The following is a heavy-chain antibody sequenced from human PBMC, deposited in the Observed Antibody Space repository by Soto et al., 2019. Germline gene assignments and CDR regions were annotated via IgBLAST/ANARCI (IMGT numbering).Heavy chain of an antibody. CDR1: GFTFSSYS. V-gene: IGHV3-48*01. D-gene: IGHD4-17*01. CDR2: ISSSSSTI. J-gene: IGHJ5*02. Sequence: GGSLRLSCAASGFTFSSYSMSWVRQAPGKGLEWVSYISSSSSTIYYADSVKGRFTISRDNAKNSLYLQMNSLRADDTAVYYCAREYGDHSCNWFDPWGQGTLVTGSS. CDR3: AREYGDHSCNWFDP.